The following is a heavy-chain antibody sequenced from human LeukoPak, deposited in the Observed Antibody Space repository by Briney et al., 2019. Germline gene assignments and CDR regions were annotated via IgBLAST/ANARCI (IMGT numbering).Heavy chain of an antibody. CDR2: IYYSGST. D-gene: IGHD5-12*01. CDR3: ARGVDTVATITGHDAFDI. J-gene: IGHJ3*02. V-gene: IGHV4-59*01. CDR1: GGSISSYY. Sequence: SETLSLTCTVSGGSISSYYWSWIRQPPGKGLEWIGYIYYSGSTNYNPSLKSRVTISVDTSKNQFSLKLSSVTAADTAVYYCARGVDTVATITGHDAFDIWGQGTMVTVSS.